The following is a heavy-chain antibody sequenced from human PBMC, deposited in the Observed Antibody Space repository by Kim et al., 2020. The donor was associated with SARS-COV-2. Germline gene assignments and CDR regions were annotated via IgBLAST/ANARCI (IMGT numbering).Heavy chain of an antibody. CDR2: INPNSGGT. CDR1: GYTFTGYY. V-gene: IGHV1-2*02. Sequence: ASVKVSCKASGYTFTGYYMHWVRQAPGQGLEWMGWINPNSGGTNYAQKFQGRVTMTRDTSISTAYMELSRLRSDDTAVYYCARDRIPYCSGGSCYYRGYYYYYMDVWGKGTTVTVSS. CDR3: ARDRIPYCSGGSCYYRGYYYYYMDV. J-gene: IGHJ6*03. D-gene: IGHD2-15*01.